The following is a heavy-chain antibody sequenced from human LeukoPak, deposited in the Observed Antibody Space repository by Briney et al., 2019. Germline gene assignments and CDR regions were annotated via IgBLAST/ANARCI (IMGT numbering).Heavy chain of an antibody. J-gene: IGHJ4*02. CDR2: ISYDGSNK. V-gene: IGHV3-30*04. D-gene: IGHD2-21*02. CDR3: ARGPGLLDY. Sequence: PEGSLRLSCAASGFTFSSYAMHWVRQAPGKGLEWVAVISYDGSNKYYADSVKGRFTISRDNSKNTLYLQMNSLRAEDTAVYYCARGPGLLDYWGQGTLVTVSS. CDR1: GFTFSSYA.